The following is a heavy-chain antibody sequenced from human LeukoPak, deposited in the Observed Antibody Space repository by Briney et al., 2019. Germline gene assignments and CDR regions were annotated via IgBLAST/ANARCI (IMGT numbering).Heavy chain of an antibody. CDR2: IYYSGST. CDR1: GGSISSYY. Sequence: PSETLSLTCTVSGGSISSYYWSWIRQPPGKGLEWIGYIYYSGSTNYNPSLKSRVTISVDTSKDQFSLKLSSVTAADTAVYYCARRGFRRIAAAGNAFDIWGQGTMVTVSS. CDR3: ARRGFRRIAAAGNAFDI. D-gene: IGHD6-13*01. V-gene: IGHV4-59*08. J-gene: IGHJ3*02.